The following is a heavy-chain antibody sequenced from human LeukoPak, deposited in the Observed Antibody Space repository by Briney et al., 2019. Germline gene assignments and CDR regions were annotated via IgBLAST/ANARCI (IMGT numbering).Heavy chain of an antibody. J-gene: IGHJ5*02. V-gene: IGHV3-23*01. CDR2: ISGSGGST. D-gene: IGHD2-15*01. Sequence: GGSLRLSCAVSGFTFSSYAMSWVRQAPGKGLEWVSAISGSGGSTYYADSVKGRFTISRDNSKNTLYLQMNSLRAEDTAVYYCASSGEGVVVVAADWFDPWGQGTLVTVSS. CDR1: GFTFSSYA. CDR3: ASSGEGVVVVAADWFDP.